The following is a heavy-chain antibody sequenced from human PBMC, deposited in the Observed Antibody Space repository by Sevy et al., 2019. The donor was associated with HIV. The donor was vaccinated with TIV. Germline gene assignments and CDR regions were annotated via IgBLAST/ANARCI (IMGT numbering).Heavy chain of an antibody. J-gene: IGHJ3*02. D-gene: IGHD3-10*01. CDR2: INPNSGGT. Sequence: ASVKVSCKASGYTFTGYYMHWVRQAPGQGLEWMGWINPNSGGTNYAQKFQGRVTMTRDTSISTAYMGLSRLRSDDTAVYYCARKLKVRGVNNDAFDIWGQGTMVTVSS. CDR1: GYTFTGYY. CDR3: ARKLKVRGVNNDAFDI. V-gene: IGHV1-2*02.